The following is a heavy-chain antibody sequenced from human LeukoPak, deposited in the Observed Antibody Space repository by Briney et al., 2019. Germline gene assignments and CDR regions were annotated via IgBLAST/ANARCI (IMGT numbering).Heavy chain of an antibody. J-gene: IGHJ5*02. D-gene: IGHD5-12*01. Sequence: SETLSLTCTVSGGSISSHYWSWVRQPAGKGLEWIGRIYSSGSSNYNPSLKSRVTMSVDTSRKQLSLQVRSVTAADTAVYYCARGGRSYDSRGKFDPWGQGTLVTVSS. CDR1: GGSISSHY. CDR2: IYSSGSS. V-gene: IGHV4-4*07. CDR3: ARGGRSYDSRGKFDP.